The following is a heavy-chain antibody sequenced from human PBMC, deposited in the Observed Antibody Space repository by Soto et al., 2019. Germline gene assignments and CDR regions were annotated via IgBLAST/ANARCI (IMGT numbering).Heavy chain of an antibody. J-gene: IGHJ5*02. V-gene: IGHV4-34*01. CDR1: GGSFSGYY. CDR3: ARGHWFDP. CDR2: INHSGST. Sequence: KTSETLSLTCAVYGGSFSGYYWSWIRQPPGKGLEWIGEINHSGSTNYNPSLKSRVTISVDTSKNQFSLKLSSVTAADTAVYYCARGHWFDPWGQGTLVTVSS.